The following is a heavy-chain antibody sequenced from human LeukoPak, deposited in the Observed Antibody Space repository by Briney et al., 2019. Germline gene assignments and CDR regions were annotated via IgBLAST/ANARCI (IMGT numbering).Heavy chain of an antibody. CDR3: AARNGGPYYFDY. CDR1: GFTVSSNY. V-gene: IGHV3-53*01. Sequence: GGSLRLSCAASGFTVSSNYMSWVRQAPGKGLEWVSVIYSGGSTYYADSVKGRFTISRDNSKNTVYLQMNSLRAEDTAVYYCAARNGGPYYFDYWGRGTLVTVSS. D-gene: IGHD7-27*01. CDR2: IYSGGST. J-gene: IGHJ4*02.